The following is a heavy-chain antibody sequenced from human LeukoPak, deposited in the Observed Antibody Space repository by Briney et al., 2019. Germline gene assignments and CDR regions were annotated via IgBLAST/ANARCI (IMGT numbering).Heavy chain of an antibody. CDR2: IKQDGSEK. V-gene: IGHV3-7*04. CDR3: ARADDFWSGYCCYMDV. CDR1: GFTFSSYW. J-gene: IGHJ6*03. D-gene: IGHD3-3*01. Sequence: PGGSLRLSCAASGFTFSSYWMSWVRQAPWKGLEWVANIKQDGSEKYYVDSVKGRFTISRDNAKNSLYLQMNSLRAEDTAVYYCARADDFWSGYCCYMDVWGKGTTVTVSS.